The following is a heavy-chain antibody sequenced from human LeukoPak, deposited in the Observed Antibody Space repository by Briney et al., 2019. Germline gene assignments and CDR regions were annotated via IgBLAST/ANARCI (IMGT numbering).Heavy chain of an antibody. CDR3: AGLRLRSGILVDY. J-gene: IGHJ4*02. CDR1: GGSISSYS. D-gene: IGHD1-26*01. Sequence: SETLSLTCTVSGGSISSYSWSWIRQPAGKGLEWIGRIYTSGSTNYNPSLKSRVTMSVDTSKNQFSLKLSSVTAADTAVYYCAGLRLRSGILVDYWGQGTLVTVSS. CDR2: IYTSGST. V-gene: IGHV4-4*07.